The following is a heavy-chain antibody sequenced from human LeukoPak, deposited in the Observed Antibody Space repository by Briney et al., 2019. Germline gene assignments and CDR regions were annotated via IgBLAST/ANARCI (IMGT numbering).Heavy chain of an antibody. Sequence: PSETLSLTCTVSGGSISSSSYYWGWIRQPPGKGLEWIGSIYYSGNTYYNPSLKSRVTISVDTSKNQFSLKLSSVTAADTAVYYCATQLEEDAFDIWGQGTMVTVSS. J-gene: IGHJ3*02. CDR1: GGSISSSSYY. CDR2: IYYSGNT. CDR3: ATQLEEDAFDI. D-gene: IGHD6-6*01. V-gene: IGHV4-39*01.